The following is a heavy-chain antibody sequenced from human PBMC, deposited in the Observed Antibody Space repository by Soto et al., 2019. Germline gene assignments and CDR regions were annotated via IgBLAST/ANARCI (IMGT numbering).Heavy chain of an antibody. D-gene: IGHD3-22*01. CDR2: ISSSGSTI. CDR3: ARFRYYYDSSGYPDV. J-gene: IGHJ6*02. CDR1: GFTFSDYY. Sequence: PGGSLRLSCAASGFTFSDYYMIWIRQAPGKGLEWVSYISSSGSTIYYADSVKGRFTISRDNAKNSLYLQMNSLRAEDTAVYYCARFRYYYDSSGYPDVWGQGTTVTVSS. V-gene: IGHV3-11*01.